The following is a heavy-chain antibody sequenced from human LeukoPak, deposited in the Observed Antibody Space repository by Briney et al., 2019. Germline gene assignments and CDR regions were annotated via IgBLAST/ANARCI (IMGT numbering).Heavy chain of an antibody. J-gene: IGHJ4*02. Sequence: ASVKVSCKASGYTFTGYYMHWVRQAPGQGLEWMGWMNPNSGNTGYAQKFQGRVTITRNTSISTAYMELSSLRSEDTAVYYCARVVWGYGSGSYYKVIDYWGQGTLVTVSS. V-gene: IGHV1-8*03. D-gene: IGHD3-10*01. CDR1: GYTFTGYY. CDR3: ARVVWGYGSGSYYKVIDY. CDR2: MNPNSGNT.